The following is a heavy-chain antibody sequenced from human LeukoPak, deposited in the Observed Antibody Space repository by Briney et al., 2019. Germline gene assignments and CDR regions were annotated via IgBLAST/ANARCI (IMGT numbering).Heavy chain of an antibody. CDR1: GYTFTGYY. J-gene: IGHJ4*02. V-gene: IGHV1-2*02. Sequence: GASVKVSCKASGYTFTGYYMHWVRQAPGQGLEWMGWINPNSGGTNYAQKFQRRVTMTRDTSISTAYMELSRLRSDDTAVYYCARGLEGQYDTYPAQDYWGQGTLVTVSS. CDR2: INPNSGGT. CDR3: ARGLEGQYDTYPAQDY. D-gene: IGHD3-22*01.